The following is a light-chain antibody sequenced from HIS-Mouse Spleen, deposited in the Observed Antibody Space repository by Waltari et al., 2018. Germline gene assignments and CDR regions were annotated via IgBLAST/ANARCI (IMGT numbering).Light chain of an antibody. CDR2: EVS. V-gene: IGLV2-14*01. J-gene: IGLJ3*02. Sequence: QSALTQPASVSGSPGQSITISCTGTSSDVGGYNYVSWYQQHPVKAAQLMIYEVSNRPSGVSNRFSGSKSGNTASLTISGLQAEDEADYYCSSYTSSSTLWVFGGGTKLTVL. CDR3: SSYTSSSTLWV. CDR1: SSDVGGYNY.